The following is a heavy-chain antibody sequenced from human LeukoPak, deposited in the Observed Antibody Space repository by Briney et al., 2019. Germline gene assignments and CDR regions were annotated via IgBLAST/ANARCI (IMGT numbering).Heavy chain of an antibody. J-gene: IGHJ6*03. CDR3: ARARGYYDILTGYYRHYYYYMDV. CDR2: INPNSGGT. Sequence: ASVKVSCKASGYTFTGYYMHWVRQAPGQGLEWMGRINPNSGGTNYAQKFQGRVTMTRDTSISTAYMELSRLRSDDTAVYYCARARGYYDILTGYYRHYYYYMDVWGKGTTVTVSS. CDR1: GYTFTGYY. V-gene: IGHV1-2*06. D-gene: IGHD3-9*01.